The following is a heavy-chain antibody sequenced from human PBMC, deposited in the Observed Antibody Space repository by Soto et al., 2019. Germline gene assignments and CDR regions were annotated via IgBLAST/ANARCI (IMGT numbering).Heavy chain of an antibody. V-gene: IGHV3-74*01. CDR1: GFTFSSYW. CDR2: INSDGSST. D-gene: IGHD3-3*01. CDR3: ARALAWSGYYGGSAFDI. J-gene: IGHJ3*02. Sequence: GGSLRLSCAASGFTFSSYWMHWVRQAPGKGLVWVSRINSDGSSTSYADSVKGRFTISRDNAKNTLYLQMNSLRAEDTAVYYCARALAWSGYYGGSAFDIWGQGTMVTVSS.